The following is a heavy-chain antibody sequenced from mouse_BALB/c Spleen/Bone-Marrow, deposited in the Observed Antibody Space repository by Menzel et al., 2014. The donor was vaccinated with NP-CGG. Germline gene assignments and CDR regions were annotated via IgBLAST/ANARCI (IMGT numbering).Heavy chain of an antibody. CDR1: GYTFTNFW. CDR3: ARYDYVMDY. Sequence: DLVKPGASVKLSCKASGYTFTNFWINWIKQRPGQGLEWIGRIAPGTGTTYYNEMFKGKATLTVDTSSSTAYIQLSSLSSEDSAVYFCARYDYVMDYWGQRTSVTVSS. D-gene: IGHD2-3*01. V-gene: IGHV1S41*01. J-gene: IGHJ4*01. CDR2: IAPGTGTT.